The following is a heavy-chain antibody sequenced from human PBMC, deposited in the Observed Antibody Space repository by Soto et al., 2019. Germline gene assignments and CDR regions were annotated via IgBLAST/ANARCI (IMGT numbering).Heavy chain of an antibody. J-gene: IGHJ6*04. Sequence: EVQLVESGGGLIQPGGSLRLSCAASGFTVSSKYMSWVRQAPGKGLEWVSLIQSGGPTYYADSVKGRVTISSYTSENPVHLQRDSLRAEDTAVYYCARNDVLCDGRRFFVVPLVVWCISTTVTVSS. V-gene: IGHV3-66*01. D-gene: IGHD2-21*01. CDR3: ARNDVLCDGRRFFVVPLVV. CDR1: GFTVSSKY. CDR2: IQSGGPT.